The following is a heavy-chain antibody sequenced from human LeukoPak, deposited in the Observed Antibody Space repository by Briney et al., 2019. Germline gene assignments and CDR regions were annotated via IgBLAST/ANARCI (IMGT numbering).Heavy chain of an antibody. Sequence: SVTVSCKASGGTFSSYAISWVRQAPGQGLEWMGGIIPIFGTANYAQKFQGRVTITADESTSTAYMELSSLRSEDTAVYYCARDQPRRGPGGHDYWGQGTLVTVSS. CDR1: GGTFSSYA. D-gene: IGHD3-16*01. CDR2: IIPIFGTA. J-gene: IGHJ4*02. CDR3: ARDQPRRGPGGHDY. V-gene: IGHV1-69*13.